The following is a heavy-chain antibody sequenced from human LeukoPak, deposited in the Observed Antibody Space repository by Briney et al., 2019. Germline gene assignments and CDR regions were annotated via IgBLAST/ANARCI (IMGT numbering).Heavy chain of an antibody. D-gene: IGHD6-19*01. J-gene: IGHJ5*02. CDR2: INAGNGNT. Sequence: ASVKVSCKASGYTFTSYAMHWVRQAPGQRLEWMGWINAGNGNTKYSQKFQGRVTITRDTSASTAYMELSSLRSEDTAVYYCARDRGDSSGWALGWFDPWGQGTLVTVSS. CDR3: ARDRGDSSGWALGWFDP. CDR1: GYTFTSYA. V-gene: IGHV1-3*01.